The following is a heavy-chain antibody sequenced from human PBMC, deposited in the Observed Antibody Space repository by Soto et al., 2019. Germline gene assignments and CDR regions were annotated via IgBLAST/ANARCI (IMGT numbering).Heavy chain of an antibody. CDR3: ASRIAADAFDI. CDR2: IYPGDSDT. V-gene: IGHV5-51*01. Sequence: GESLKISCKASGYNFASFWIGWVRQMPGKGLEWMGIIYPGDSDTRYRPSFQGQVTISADKSHSTAYLQWSSLKASDTAMYYCASRIAADAFDIWGQGTMVTVSS. D-gene: IGHD6-13*01. CDR1: GYNFASFW. J-gene: IGHJ3*02.